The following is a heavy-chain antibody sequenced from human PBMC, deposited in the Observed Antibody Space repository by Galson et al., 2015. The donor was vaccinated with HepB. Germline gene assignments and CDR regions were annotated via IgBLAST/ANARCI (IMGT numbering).Heavy chain of an antibody. J-gene: IGHJ4*02. V-gene: IGHV5-51*01. D-gene: IGHD5-12*01. CDR1: GYSFTSYW. CDR2: IYPGDSDT. CDR3: ARHGTPDGYSGYDYFDY. Sequence: QSGAEVKKPGESLKISCKGSGYSFTSYWIGWVRQMPGKGLKWMGIIYPGDSDTRYSPSFQGQVTISADKSISTAYLQWSSLKASDTAMYYCARHGTPDGYSGYDYFDYWGQGTLVTVSS.